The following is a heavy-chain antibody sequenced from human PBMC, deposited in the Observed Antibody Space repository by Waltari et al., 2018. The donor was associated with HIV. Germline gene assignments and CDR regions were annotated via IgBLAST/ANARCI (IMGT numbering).Heavy chain of an antibody. Sequence: VQLVQSGTEVKKPGESLTISCKASGYRVTTYWLAWVRQRPGKGLEWMGIVCPCDSWTRYSPSFEGQVTISVEKSIATAYLQWSSLKASDSAVYYCARPGLAYCGGDCYYHFWGQGTLVSVSS. CDR1: GYRVTTYW. V-gene: IGHV5-51*01. CDR3: ARPGLAYCGGDCYYHF. D-gene: IGHD2-21*02. J-gene: IGHJ4*02. CDR2: VCPCDSWT.